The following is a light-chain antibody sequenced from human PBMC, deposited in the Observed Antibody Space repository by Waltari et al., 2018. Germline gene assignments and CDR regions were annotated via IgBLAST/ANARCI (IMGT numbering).Light chain of an antibody. CDR3: QHYYSLSA. V-gene: IGKV1-5*03. Sequence: DIQMTQSPSTLSASVGDTVTITCRASQNIVIWLAWYQQKPGKAPKLLISKASSLESGVPSRFSGSGSGTEFTLTITSLQPDDFATYYCQHYYSLSACGQGTKLEIK. CDR2: KAS. CDR1: QNIVIW. J-gene: IGKJ2*01.